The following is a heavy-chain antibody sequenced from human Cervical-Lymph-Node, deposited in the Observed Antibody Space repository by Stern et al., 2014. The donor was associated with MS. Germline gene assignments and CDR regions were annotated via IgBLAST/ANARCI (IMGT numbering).Heavy chain of an antibody. J-gene: IGHJ4*02. CDR3: ARSPLLNGDIXXXXX. CDR2: IHWDDDK. V-gene: IGHV2-70*01. Sequence: ESGPALVKPTQTLTLTCTFSGFSLNTSGMCVSWIRQPPGKALEWLALIHWDDDKYYSTSLKTRLTISKDTSKNQVVLTMTNMDPVDTATYYCARSPLLNGDIXXXXXWGQGTLVTVSS. D-gene: IGHD2-8*01. CDR1: GFSLNTSGMC.